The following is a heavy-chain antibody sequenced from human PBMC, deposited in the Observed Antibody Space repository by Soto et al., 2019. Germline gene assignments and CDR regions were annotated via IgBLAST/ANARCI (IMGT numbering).Heavy chain of an antibody. D-gene: IGHD2-15*01. CDR3: AKDHRNGGSRVDY. CDR1: GFSFKSHG. Sequence: QVQLVESGGGVVQPGRSLRLSCAVSGFSFKSHGMHWVRQAPGKGLEWVAFISYDGKDANYADSVKGRFTISRDNSKDALYLQMGSLRGEDTAVYLWAKDHRNGGSRVDYWGQGTLVTVSS. CDR2: ISYDGKDA. V-gene: IGHV3-30*18. J-gene: IGHJ4*02.